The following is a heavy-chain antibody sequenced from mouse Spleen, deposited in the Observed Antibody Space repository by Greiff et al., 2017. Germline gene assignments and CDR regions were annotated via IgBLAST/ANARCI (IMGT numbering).Heavy chain of an antibody. D-gene: IGHD1-1*01. CDR2: IHPNSGST. V-gene: IGHV1-64*01. CDR3: ERGGYYYGSSYFDY. Sequence: QVQLQQPGAELVKPGASVKLSCKASGYTFTSYWMHWVKQRPGQGLEWIGMIHPNSGSTNYNEKFKSKATLTVDKSSSTAYMQLSSLTSEDSAVYYCERGGYYYGSSYFDYWGQGTTLTVSS. J-gene: IGHJ2*01. CDR1: GYTFTSYW.